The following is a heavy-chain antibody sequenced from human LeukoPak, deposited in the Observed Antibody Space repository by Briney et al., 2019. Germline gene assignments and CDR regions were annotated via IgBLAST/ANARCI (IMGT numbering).Heavy chain of an antibody. CDR3: ARVSRVATIDY. V-gene: IGHV4-59*12. CDR1: GGSISNY. CDR2: IYNSGST. Sequence: SSETLSLTCTVSGGSISNYWSWIRQPPGKGLEWIGYIYNSGSTNYSPSLRSRVTISVDTSKNQFSLKLSSVTAADTAVYYCARVSRVATIDYWGQGTLVTVSS. J-gene: IGHJ4*02. D-gene: IGHD5-12*01.